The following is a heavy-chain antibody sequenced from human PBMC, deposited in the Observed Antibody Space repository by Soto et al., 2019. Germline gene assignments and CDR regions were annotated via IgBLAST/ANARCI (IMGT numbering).Heavy chain of an antibody. CDR1: GFTISECS. V-gene: IGHV3-48*02. D-gene: IGHD3-10*02. J-gene: IGHJ4*01. Sequence: RGSLRLSCEASGFTISECSMNWVRQAPGKGLEWLAYITIRTGNVLYADSVRGRFTISADNAENSVILQMNSLRDEDSDVYFCVRDRDLYRDMFHADLWGQGTLVTVSS. CDR3: VRDRDLYRDMFHADL. CDR2: ITIRTGNV.